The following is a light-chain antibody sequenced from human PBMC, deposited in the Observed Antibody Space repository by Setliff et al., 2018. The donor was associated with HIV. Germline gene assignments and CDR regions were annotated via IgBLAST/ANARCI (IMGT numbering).Light chain of an antibody. CDR1: SSDIGRYNL. CDR3: CSNTGSNTYV. CDR2: QAT. Sequence: ALTQPASVSGSPGQSITISCTGTSSDIGRYNLVSWYQQYPGKAPNLMIYQATKRPSGVSNRFSGSKSGNTASLTISGLQAEDEADYYCCSNTGSNTYVFGSGTKVTVL. V-gene: IGLV2-23*01. J-gene: IGLJ1*01.